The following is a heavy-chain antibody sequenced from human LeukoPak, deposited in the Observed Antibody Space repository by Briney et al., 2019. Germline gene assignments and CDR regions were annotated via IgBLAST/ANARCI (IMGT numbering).Heavy chain of an antibody. D-gene: IGHD5-24*01. V-gene: IGHV3-30*02. Sequence: GVSLRLSRAASGFTFNSYGMHWVRQAPGKRLQWVAFIRYDGSYEYYADSVKGRFSISRDNSKSTLFLQMNSLRSEDTAVYYCAKDGGLHLYYYYNYMDIWGKGTTVTVS. CDR3: AKDGGLHLYYYYNYMDI. J-gene: IGHJ6*03. CDR1: GFTFNSYG. CDR2: IRYDGSYE.